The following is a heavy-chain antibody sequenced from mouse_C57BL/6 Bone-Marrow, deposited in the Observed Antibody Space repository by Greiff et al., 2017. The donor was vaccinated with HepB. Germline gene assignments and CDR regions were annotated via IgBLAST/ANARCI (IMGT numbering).Heavy chain of an antibody. V-gene: IGHV7-4*01. CDR2: IRNKANGYTT. Sequence: EVQLVESGGGLVQPGASLRLSYAASGFTFTDYYMSWVRQPPGKAPEWLALIRNKANGYTTEYTASVKGRFTISRDNSQNILYLQMNTLRAEDSATYYCVKAVDGYYGAWFAYWGQGTLVTVSA. J-gene: IGHJ3*01. CDR3: VKAVDGYYGAWFAY. CDR1: GFTFTDYY. D-gene: IGHD2-3*01.